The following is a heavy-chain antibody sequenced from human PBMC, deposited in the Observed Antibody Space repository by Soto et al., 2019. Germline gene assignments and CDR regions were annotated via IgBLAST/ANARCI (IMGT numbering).Heavy chain of an antibody. V-gene: IGHV3-33*01. CDR1: GFALSSFG. CDR2: IWYDGSDK. Sequence: ESGGGVVQPGTSLRLSCVASGFALSSFGMHWVRQAPGKGLEWVAIIWYDGSDKYYGDSVKGRFTISRDNSKNTLFLQMNSLRAEDTAVYHCAFGNLSYYFDYWGQGTPVTVSS. J-gene: IGHJ4*02. D-gene: IGHD3-16*01. CDR3: AFGNLSYYFDY.